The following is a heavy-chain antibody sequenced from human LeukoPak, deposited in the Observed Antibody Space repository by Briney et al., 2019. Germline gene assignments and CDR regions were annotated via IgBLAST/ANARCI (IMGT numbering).Heavy chain of an antibody. CDR2: ISGSGGST. D-gene: IGHD2-15*01. CDR3: ATTPEGYCSGGSCYDTTLFDY. CDR1: GFTFSSYA. J-gene: IGHJ4*02. Sequence: PGGSLRLSCAASGFTFSSYAMSWVRQAPGKGLEWVSAISGSGGSTYYADSVKGRFTISRDNSKNTLYLQMNSLGAEDTAVYYCATTPEGYCSGGSCYDTTLFDYWGQGTLVTVSS. V-gene: IGHV3-23*01.